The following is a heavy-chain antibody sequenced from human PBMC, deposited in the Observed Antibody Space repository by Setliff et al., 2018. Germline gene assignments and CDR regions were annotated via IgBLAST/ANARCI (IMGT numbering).Heavy chain of an antibody. CDR1: GFSFSRHW. V-gene: IGHV3-30*02. D-gene: IGHD3-22*01. J-gene: IGHJ6*03. CDR2: IRYDGSNK. Sequence: GGSLRLSCVVSGFSFSRHWMSWVRQAPGKGLEWVAFIRYDGSNKYYADSVKGRFTISRDNSKNTLFLQMNSLKTEDTAVYYCATGFHYYDSSATGHYYYYVDVWGKGTTVTVSS. CDR3: ATGFHYYDSSATGHYYYYVDV.